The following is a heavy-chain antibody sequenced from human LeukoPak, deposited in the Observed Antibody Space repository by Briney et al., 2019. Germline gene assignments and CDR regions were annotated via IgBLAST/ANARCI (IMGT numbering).Heavy chain of an antibody. V-gene: IGHV1-46*01. CDR1: GYIFTGYY. J-gene: IGHJ4*02. CDR3: ARDRKEREMATIMNY. Sequence: GASVKVSCKASGYIFTGYYMHWVRQAPGQGLEWMGIINPSGGSTSYAQKFQGRVTMTRDTSTSTVYMELSSLRSEDTAVYYCARDRKEREMATIMNYWGQGTLVTVSS. CDR2: INPSGGST. D-gene: IGHD5-24*01.